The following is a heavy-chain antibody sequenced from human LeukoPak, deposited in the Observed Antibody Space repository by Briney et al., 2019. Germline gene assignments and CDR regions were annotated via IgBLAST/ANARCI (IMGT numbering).Heavy chain of an antibody. D-gene: IGHD2-15*01. CDR1: GFTFNTYR. CDR2: ISIISTYI. CDR3: ARDFLSDENQLRLAAPCDY. Sequence: GGSLRLSCAASGFTFNTYRMNWVRQAPGKGLEGVSSISIISTYIYYTDSVKGRFTISRDNAKNSLYLQMKDLRAEDTALYYCARDFLSDENQLRLAAPCDYWGQGTLVTVS. V-gene: IGHV3-21*01. J-gene: IGHJ4*02.